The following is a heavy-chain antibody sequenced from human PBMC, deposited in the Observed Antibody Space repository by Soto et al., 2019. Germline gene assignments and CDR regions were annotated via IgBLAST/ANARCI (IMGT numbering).Heavy chain of an antibody. Sequence: QVQLVESGGGVVQPGRSLRLSCVASGFTFSSYAMHWVRQAPGKGLEWVAVISYDGSNKYYADSVKGRFTISRDNSKNTMYLQMNSLRAEDTAVYYCAREMGGYDAFDIWGQGTMVTVSS. CDR1: GFTFSSYA. CDR2: ISYDGSNK. V-gene: IGHV3-30-3*01. D-gene: IGHD1-26*01. J-gene: IGHJ3*02. CDR3: AREMGGYDAFDI.